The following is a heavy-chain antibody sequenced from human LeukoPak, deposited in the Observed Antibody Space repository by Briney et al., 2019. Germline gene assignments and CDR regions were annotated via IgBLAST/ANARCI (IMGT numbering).Heavy chain of an antibody. Sequence: PGGSLRLSCAASGFTFSSYGVHWVRQAPGKGLEWVAVISYDGSNKYYADSVKGRFTISRDNSKNTLYLQMNSLRAEDTAVYYCATLYGYFDYWGQGTLVTVSS. V-gene: IGHV3-30*03. D-gene: IGHD2-2*02. CDR2: ISYDGSNK. CDR3: ATLYGYFDY. CDR1: GFTFSSYG. J-gene: IGHJ4*02.